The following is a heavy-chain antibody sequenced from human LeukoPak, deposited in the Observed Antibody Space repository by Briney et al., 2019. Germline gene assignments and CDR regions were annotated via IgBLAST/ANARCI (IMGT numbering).Heavy chain of an antibody. CDR3: ARDSSGWSGKLDY. D-gene: IGHD6-19*01. J-gene: IGHJ4*02. CDR2: IIPIFGTA. V-gene: IGHV1-69*13. Sequence: RASVKVSCKASGGTFSSYAISWVRQAPGQGLEWMGGIIPIFGTANYAQKFQGRVTITADESTSTAYMELSSLRSEDTAVYYCARDSSGWSGKLDYWGQGTLVTVSS. CDR1: GGTFSSYA.